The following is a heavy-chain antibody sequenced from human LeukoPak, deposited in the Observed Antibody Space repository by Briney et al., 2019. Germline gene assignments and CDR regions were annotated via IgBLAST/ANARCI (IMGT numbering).Heavy chain of an antibody. CDR2: IYYSGGT. Sequence: SETLSLTCTVSGGSISSYYWSWIRQPPGKGLEWIGYIYYSGGTNYNPSLKSRVTISVDTSKNQFSLKLSSVTAADTAVYYCARGSGFGELGPDEFDYWGQGTLVTVSS. V-gene: IGHV4-59*01. CDR1: GGSISSYY. CDR3: ARGSGFGELGPDEFDY. J-gene: IGHJ4*02. D-gene: IGHD3-10*01.